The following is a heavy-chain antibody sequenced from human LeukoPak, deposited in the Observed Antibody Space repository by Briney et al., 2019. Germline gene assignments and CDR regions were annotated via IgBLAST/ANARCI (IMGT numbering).Heavy chain of an antibody. V-gene: IGHV1-8*01. J-gene: IGHJ4*02. CDR2: MNPNSGNT. D-gene: IGHD1-26*01. CDR1: GYTFTSYD. Sequence: GASVKVSCKASGYTFTSYDINWVRQATGRGLEWMEWMNPNSGNTGYAQKFQGRVTMTRNTSISTAYMELSSLRSEDTAVYYCARVVKRGTIVGATTPCGYWGQGTLVTVSS. CDR3: ARVVKRGTIVGATTPCGY.